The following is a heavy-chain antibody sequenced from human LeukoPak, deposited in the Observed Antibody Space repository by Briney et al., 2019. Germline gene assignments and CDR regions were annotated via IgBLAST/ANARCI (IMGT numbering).Heavy chain of an antibody. CDR3: ATARSGSYYADFDY. J-gene: IGHJ4*02. CDR2: FDPEDGET. CDR1: GYTLTELS. Sequence: ASVKVSCKVSGYTLTELSMHWVRQAPGKGLEWMGGFDPEDGETIYAQKFQGRVTMTEDTSTDTAYMELSSLRSEDTAVYYCATARSGSYYADFDYWGQGTLVTVSS. D-gene: IGHD1-26*01. V-gene: IGHV1-24*01.